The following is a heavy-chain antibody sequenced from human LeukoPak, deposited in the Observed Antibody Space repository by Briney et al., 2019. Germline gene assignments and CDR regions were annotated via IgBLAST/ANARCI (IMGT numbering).Heavy chain of an antibody. D-gene: IGHD1-1*01. CDR2: ISAYNGNT. CDR1: GYTFTSYG. J-gene: IGHJ6*02. CDR3: ARVGNDPAYYYYGMDV. Sequence: ASVKVSCKASGYTFTSYGISWVRQAPGQGLEWMGWISAYNGNTNYAQKLQGRVTMTTDTSTSTAYTELRSLRSDDTAVYYCARVGNDPAYYYYGMDVWGQGTTVTVSS. V-gene: IGHV1-18*01.